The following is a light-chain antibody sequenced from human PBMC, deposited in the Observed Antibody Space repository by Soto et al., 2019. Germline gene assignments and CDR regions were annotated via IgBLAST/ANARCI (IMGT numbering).Light chain of an antibody. CDR3: MQDLHPPTIT. V-gene: IGKV2-28*01. Sequence: DIVMTQSPLSLPVTPGEPASISCRSSQSLLHSNGYNYLDWYLQKPGQCPQLLIYLGSNRGSGVHDRFRGSGSGTDFTLKISRVEAEDVGVYYCMQDLHPPTITFGQGTRLEIK. CDR2: LGS. J-gene: IGKJ5*01. CDR1: QSLLHSNGYNY.